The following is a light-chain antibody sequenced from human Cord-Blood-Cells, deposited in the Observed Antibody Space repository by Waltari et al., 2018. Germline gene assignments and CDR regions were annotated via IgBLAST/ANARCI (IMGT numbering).Light chain of an antibody. Sequence: SYELTQPPSVSVSPGQTASITCSGDKLGDKYACWYQPKPGQSPVLVIYQDSKRPSGIPERFSGSNSGNTATLTISGTQAMDEADYYCQAWDSSTVVFGGRTKLTVL. CDR3: QAWDSSTVV. J-gene: IGLJ2*01. CDR2: QDS. V-gene: IGLV3-1*01. CDR1: KLGDKY.